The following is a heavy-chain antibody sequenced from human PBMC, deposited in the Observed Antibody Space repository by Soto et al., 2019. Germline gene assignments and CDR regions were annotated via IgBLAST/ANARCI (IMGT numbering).Heavy chain of an antibody. CDR1: GFTFSSYA. CDR2: ISGSGGST. J-gene: IGHJ4*02. Sequence: PGGSVRLSCAASGFTFSSYAMSWVRQAPGKGLEWVSAISGSGGSTYYADSVKGRFTISRDNSKNTLYLQMNSLRAEDTAVYYCAKVRGSIITMVRGVYFDYWGQGTLVTVSS. V-gene: IGHV3-23*01. D-gene: IGHD3-10*01. CDR3: AKVRGSIITMVRGVYFDY.